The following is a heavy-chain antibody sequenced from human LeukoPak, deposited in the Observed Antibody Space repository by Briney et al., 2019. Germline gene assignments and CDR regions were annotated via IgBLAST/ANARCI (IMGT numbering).Heavy chain of an antibody. CDR3: ARDFAEMATSS. Sequence: GGSLRLSCAASGFAFSRYSMNWVRQAPGKGLEWVSSITTGSSYIYYADSVKGRFTISRDNAKNSLYLQMNSLRAEDTAVYYCARDFAEMATSSWGQGTLVTVSS. D-gene: IGHD5-24*01. CDR2: ITTGSSYI. CDR1: GFAFSRYS. J-gene: IGHJ4*02. V-gene: IGHV3-21*06.